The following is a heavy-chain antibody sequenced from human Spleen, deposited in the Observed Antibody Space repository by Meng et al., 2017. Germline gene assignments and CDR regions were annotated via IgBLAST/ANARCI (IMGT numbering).Heavy chain of an antibody. V-gene: IGHV1-46*01. CDR1: GYTFINYY. CDR2: IDPSGGSA. J-gene: IGHJ4*02. CDR3: AKDSYTSGWN. Sequence: ASVKVSCKASGYTFINYYMHWVRQAPGQGLEWMGIIDPSGGSASFAQKFQGRVNMTSDTSTSTVYMELSSLTCGDTAVYYCAKDSYTSGWNWGQGTLVTVSS. D-gene: IGHD6-19*01.